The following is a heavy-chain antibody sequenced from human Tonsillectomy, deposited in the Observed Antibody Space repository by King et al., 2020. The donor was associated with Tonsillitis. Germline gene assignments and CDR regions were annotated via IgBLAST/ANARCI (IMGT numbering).Heavy chain of an antibody. CDR3: ERDSLTATRAFDL. Sequence: VQLVESGGGLVQPGGSLRLSFAASGFTFSSYWMSWVRQAPGKGLEWVANIKQDGSEAYYVDSVTGRLTISRDNAENSLYLQMNILRAEDTAVSYCERDSLTATRAFDLWGRGTLVTVSS. V-gene: IGHV3-7*03. CDR1: GFTFSSYW. J-gene: IGHJ2*01. D-gene: IGHD1-14*01. CDR2: IKQDGSEA.